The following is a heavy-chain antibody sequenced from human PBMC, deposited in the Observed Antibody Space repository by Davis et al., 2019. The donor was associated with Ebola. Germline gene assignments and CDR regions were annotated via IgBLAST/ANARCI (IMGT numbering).Heavy chain of an antibody. CDR2: IYWDDDD. D-gene: IGHD3-9*01. CDR3: AHRKPRYGMDV. J-gene: IGHJ6*04. V-gene: IGHV2-5*02. Sequence: SGPTLVKPTQTLTLTCTFSGFSLSTSRMGLGWFRQPPGKALEWLALIYWDDDDRYSPSLKSRLTITKDTSKNQVVLTLANVGPEDTATYFCAHRKPRYGMDVWGKGTAVTVSS. CDR1: GFSLSTSRMG.